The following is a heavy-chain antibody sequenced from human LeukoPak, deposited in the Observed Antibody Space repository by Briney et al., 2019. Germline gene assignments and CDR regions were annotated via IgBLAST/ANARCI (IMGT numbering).Heavy chain of an antibody. Sequence: ASVKVSCKASGYTFTGYYMHWVRQAPGQGLEWMGWINPNSGGTNYAQKFQGRVTMTRDTSISTAYMELSRLRSDDTAVYYCARVPLGYCSSTSCYWAFNRFDPWGQGTLVTVSS. CDR3: ARVPLGYCSSTSCYWAFNRFDP. V-gene: IGHV1-2*02. CDR1: GYTFTGYY. D-gene: IGHD2-2*01. J-gene: IGHJ5*02. CDR2: INPNSGGT.